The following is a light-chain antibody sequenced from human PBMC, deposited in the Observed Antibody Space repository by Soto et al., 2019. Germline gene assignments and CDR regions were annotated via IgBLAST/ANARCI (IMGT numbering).Light chain of an antibody. J-gene: IGKJ3*01. Sequence: EIVLTQSPGTLSFSPLERISLSCRASQSVSSSYLAWYQQKPGQAPRLLIYGASSRATGIPDRFSGSGSGTDFTLTISRLEPEDFAVYYCQQYGTFGPGSKVDTK. V-gene: IGKV3-20*01. CDR2: GAS. CDR1: QSVSSSY. CDR3: QQYGT.